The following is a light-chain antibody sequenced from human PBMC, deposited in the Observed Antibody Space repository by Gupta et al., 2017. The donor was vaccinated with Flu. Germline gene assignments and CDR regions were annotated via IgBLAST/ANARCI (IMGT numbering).Light chain of an antibody. CDR2: LGS. CDR3: KQASNYPVT. Sequence: DIVMTKSPLSLPVTPGEPASISCRSSQSLLHSNGYNYLDWYLQKPGQSPQLLIYLGSNRASGVPDRFSGSGSGTDLTLTISSVEAEDFGVYYCKQASNYPVTFGRGTKVDIK. J-gene: IGKJ4*01. V-gene: IGKV2-28*01. CDR1: QSLLHSNGYNY.